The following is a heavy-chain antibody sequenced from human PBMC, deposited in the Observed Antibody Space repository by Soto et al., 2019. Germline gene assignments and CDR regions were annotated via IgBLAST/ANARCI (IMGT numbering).Heavy chain of an antibody. CDR3: VKDYCSSTSCYTGPTYYFDY. CDR1: GFTFSSYA. V-gene: IGHV3-64D*06. D-gene: IGHD2-2*02. CDR2: ISSNGGST. Sequence: GGSLRLSCSASGFTFSSYAMHWVRQAPGKGLEYVSAISSNGGSTYYADSVKGRFTISRDNSKNTLYLQMSSLRAEDTAVYYCVKDYCSSTSCYTGPTYYFDYWGQGTLVTVSS. J-gene: IGHJ4*02.